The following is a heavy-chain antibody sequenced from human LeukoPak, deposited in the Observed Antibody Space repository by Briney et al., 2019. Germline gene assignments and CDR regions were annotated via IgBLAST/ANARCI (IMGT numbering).Heavy chain of an antibody. D-gene: IGHD2-8*01. CDR3: ARRLHGVCLD. J-gene: IGHJ4*02. V-gene: IGHV4-39*07. CDR1: GGSISSSSYY. CDR2: IYYSGST. Sequence: SETLSLTCTVSGGSISSSSYYWGWIRQPPGKGLEWIGNIYYSGSTYYNPSLESRVTMSLDTSKNQFSLKLSSVTAADTAVYYCARRLHGVCLDWGQGTLVTVSS.